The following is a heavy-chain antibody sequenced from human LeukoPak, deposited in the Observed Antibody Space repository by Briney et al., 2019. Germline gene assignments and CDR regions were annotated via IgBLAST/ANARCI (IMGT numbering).Heavy chain of an antibody. CDR3: AKGGASSPYTYIDV. Sequence: GGSLRLSCAASGFTFSNHAMSWVRQAPGKGLEWVSVIGDSGGSTYYADSVKGRFTISRDNSKNTLYLQMNSLRADDTAVYHCAKGGASSPYTYIDVWGKGTTVFVSS. CDR1: GFTFSNHA. V-gene: IGHV3-23*01. D-gene: IGHD6-6*01. CDR2: IGDSGGST. J-gene: IGHJ6*04.